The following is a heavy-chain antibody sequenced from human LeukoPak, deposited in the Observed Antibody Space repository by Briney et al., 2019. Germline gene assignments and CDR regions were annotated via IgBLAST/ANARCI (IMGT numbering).Heavy chain of an antibody. J-gene: IGHJ4*02. V-gene: IGHV3-48*02. D-gene: IGHD1-26*01. CDR1: GFTFSSYW. CDR3: ASSGSYRFDY. CDR2: ITASGTAM. Sequence: GGSLRLSCAASGFTFSSYWMNWVRQAPGKGLEWVSHITASGTAMFYADSVKGRFTISRDNAKNSLYLQMNSLRDEDTAVYYCASSGSYRFDYWGQGTLVTVSS.